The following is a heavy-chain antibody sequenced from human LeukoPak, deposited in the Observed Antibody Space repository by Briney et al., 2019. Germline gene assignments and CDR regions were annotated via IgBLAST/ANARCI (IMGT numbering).Heavy chain of an antibody. Sequence: PSETLSLTCTVSGGSISSYYWSWIRQPPGKGLEWIGYIYYSGRTNYNPSLKSRVTISVDTSKNQFSLKLSSVTAADTAVYYCARTIVVVPAAPYYFDYWGQGTLVTVSS. CDR2: IYYSGRT. CDR1: GGSISSYY. CDR3: ARTIVVVPAAPYYFDY. D-gene: IGHD2-2*01. V-gene: IGHV4-59*01. J-gene: IGHJ4*02.